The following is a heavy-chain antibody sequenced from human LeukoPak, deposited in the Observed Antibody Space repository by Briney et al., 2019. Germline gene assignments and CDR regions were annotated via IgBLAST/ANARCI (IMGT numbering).Heavy chain of an antibody. CDR1: GFNVSSNS. CDR3: AGRAGEYSHPYDY. CDR2: IYSGGNT. V-gene: IGHV3-53*01. J-gene: IGHJ4*02. D-gene: IGHD4-17*01. Sequence: PGGSLRLSCTVSGFNVSSNSLSWVRQAPGKGLEWVSFIYSGGNTHYSDSVKGRFTISRDNSKNTLYLQMNTLRAEDTAVYYCAGRAGEYSHPYDYXGQGTLVTVSS.